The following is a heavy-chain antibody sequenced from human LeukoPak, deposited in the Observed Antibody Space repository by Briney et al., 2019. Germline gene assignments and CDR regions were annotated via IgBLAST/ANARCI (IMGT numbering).Heavy chain of an antibody. D-gene: IGHD3-22*01. J-gene: IGHJ4*02. CDR3: ARGDSHLHSSGYYYD. Sequence: PSETLSLTCTVSGSSISCYYWTWIRQPPGKGLEWIGYVYNSGNVNYNPSLRSRVTISLDTSKDQFSLKLSSVTAADTAIYYCARGDSHLHSSGYYYDWGQGTLVTVSS. V-gene: IGHV4-59*01. CDR1: GSSISCYY. CDR2: VYNSGNV.